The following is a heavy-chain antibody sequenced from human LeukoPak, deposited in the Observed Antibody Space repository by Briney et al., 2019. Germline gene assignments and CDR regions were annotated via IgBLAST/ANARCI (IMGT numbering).Heavy chain of an antibody. CDR2: ISAYNGNT. D-gene: IGHD2-2*01. J-gene: IGHJ3*02. Sequence: ASVKVSCKASGYTFTSYGISWVRQAPGQGLEWMGWISAYNGNTNYAQKLQGRVTMTTDTSTSTAYMELRSLRSDDTAVYYCARDIIRYCSSTSCYPGAFDTWGQGTMVTVSS. CDR1: GYTFTSYG. V-gene: IGHV1-18*01. CDR3: ARDIIRYCSSTSCYPGAFDT.